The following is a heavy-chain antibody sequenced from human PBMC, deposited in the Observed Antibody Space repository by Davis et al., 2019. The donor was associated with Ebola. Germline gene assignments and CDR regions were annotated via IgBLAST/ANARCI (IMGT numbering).Heavy chain of an antibody. V-gene: IGHV3-53*01. CDR1: GFTVSSNY. D-gene: IGHD6-19*01. J-gene: IGHJ4*02. CDR2: IYSGGST. CDR3: AKDEWGIAVANVDY. Sequence: GESLKISCAASGFTVSSNYMSWVRQAPGKGLEWVSVIYSGGSTYYADSVKGRFTISRDNSKNTLYLQMNSLRAEDTAVYYCAKDEWGIAVANVDYWGQGTLVTVSS.